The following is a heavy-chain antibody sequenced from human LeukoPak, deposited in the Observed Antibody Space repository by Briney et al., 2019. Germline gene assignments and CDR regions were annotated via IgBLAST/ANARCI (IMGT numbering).Heavy chain of an antibody. Sequence: GRSLRLSCAASGFTFSSYGMHWVRQAPGKGLEWVAVIWYDGSNKYYADSVKGRFTISRDNSKNTLYLQMNSLRAEDTAVYYCAKDLTVAARLPFDYWGQGTLVTVSS. D-gene: IGHD6-6*01. CDR2: IWYDGSNK. V-gene: IGHV3-33*06. CDR1: GFTFSSYG. J-gene: IGHJ4*02. CDR3: AKDLTVAARLPFDY.